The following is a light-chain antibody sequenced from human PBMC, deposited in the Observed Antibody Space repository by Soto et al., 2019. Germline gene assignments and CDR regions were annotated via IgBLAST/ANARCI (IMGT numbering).Light chain of an antibody. CDR3: QQYKTYSWT. J-gene: IGKJ1*01. CDR1: QSISSW. Sequence: DIQMTQSPSTLSASVGDRVTITCRASQSISSWLAWYQQKPGKAPKLLIYKASNLESGVPPRFSGSGSGTEFTLTISSLQPDDLATYYCQQYKTYSWTFGQGSKVEIK. V-gene: IGKV1-5*03. CDR2: KAS.